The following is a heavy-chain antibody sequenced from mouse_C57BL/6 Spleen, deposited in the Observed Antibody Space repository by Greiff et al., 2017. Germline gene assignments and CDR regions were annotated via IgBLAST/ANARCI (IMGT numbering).Heavy chain of an antibody. CDR1: GYTFTDYY. D-gene: IGHD2-3*01. V-gene: IGHV1-76*01. J-gene: IGHJ4*01. CDR3: AREDDGFSPYAMDY. Sequence: QVQLKQSGAELVRPGASVKLSCKASGYTFTDYYINWVKQRPGQGLEWIARIYPGSGNTYYNEKFKGKATLTAEKSSSTAYMQLSSLTSEDSAVYFCAREDDGFSPYAMDYWGQGTSVTVSS. CDR2: IYPGSGNT.